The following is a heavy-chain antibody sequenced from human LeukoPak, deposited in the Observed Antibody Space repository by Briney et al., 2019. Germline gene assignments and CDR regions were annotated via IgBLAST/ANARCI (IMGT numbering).Heavy chain of an antibody. CDR1: GFTFDDYA. Sequence: GRSLRLSCAASGFTFDDYAMLWVRQAPGKGLEWVSGISWNSGDIAYADSVQGRFTISRDNAKNFLYLQMNSLRPEDMALYYCATSNSGSFLGAFDIWGQGTMVTASS. CDR2: ISWNSGDI. V-gene: IGHV3-9*03. CDR3: ATSNSGSFLGAFDI. J-gene: IGHJ3*02. D-gene: IGHD1-26*01.